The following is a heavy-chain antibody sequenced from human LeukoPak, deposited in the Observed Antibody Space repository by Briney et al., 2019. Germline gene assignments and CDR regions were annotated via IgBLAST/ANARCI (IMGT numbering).Heavy chain of an antibody. CDR1: GGSISSSSYY. J-gene: IGHJ3*01. V-gene: IGHV4-39*07. D-gene: IGHD6-13*01. CDR3: VTSIALAGWGAFDV. Sequence: PSETLSLTCTVSGGSISSSSYYWGWIRQPPGKGLEWIGSIYYSGSTYYNASLKSRVTISVDTSKNQFSLKLNSVTVADTAVYYCVTSIALAGWGAFDVWGQGTMVTVSS. CDR2: IYYSGST.